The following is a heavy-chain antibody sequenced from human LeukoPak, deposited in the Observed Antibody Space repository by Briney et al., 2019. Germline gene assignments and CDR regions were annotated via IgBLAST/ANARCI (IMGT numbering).Heavy chain of an antibody. CDR1: GYTFTSYY. V-gene: IGHV1-46*01. CDR3: AREGSLWPFDY. CDR2: INPSGGST. J-gene: IGHJ4*02. Sequence: GASVKVSCKASGYTFTSYYMHWVRQAPGQGLEWMGIINPSGGSTNYAQKFQGRVTITTDESTSTAYMELSSLRSEDTAVYYCAREGSLWPFDYWGQGTLVTVSS. D-gene: IGHD2-15*01.